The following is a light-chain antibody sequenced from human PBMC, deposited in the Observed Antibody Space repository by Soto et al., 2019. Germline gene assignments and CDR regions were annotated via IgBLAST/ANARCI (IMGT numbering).Light chain of an antibody. J-gene: IGLJ3*02. Sequence: QSALTQPASVSGSPGQSITISCTGTSSNVGIHDFVSWYQHHPGKAPKVIIFEATKRPSGVSNRFSGSKSGNTASLTISGLQAEDEADYYCSSYAGSHTAVFGGGTNLTVL. CDR3: SSYAGSHTAV. CDR2: EAT. V-gene: IGLV2-23*01. CDR1: SSNVGIHDF.